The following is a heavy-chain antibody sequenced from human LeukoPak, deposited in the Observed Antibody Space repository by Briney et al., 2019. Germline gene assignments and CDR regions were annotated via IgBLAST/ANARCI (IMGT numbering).Heavy chain of an antibody. J-gene: IGHJ5*02. V-gene: IGHV4-31*03. CDR2: IYYSGST. CDR3: ARFGWGRSANNWLDP. Sequence: SQTLSLTCTVSGGSISSGGYYWSWIRQHPGKGLEWIGYIYYSGSTYYNPSLKSRVTISVDTSKNQFSLKLSSVTAADTAVYYCARFGWGRSANNWLDPWGQGTLVTVSS. CDR1: GGSISSGGYY. D-gene: IGHD3-16*01.